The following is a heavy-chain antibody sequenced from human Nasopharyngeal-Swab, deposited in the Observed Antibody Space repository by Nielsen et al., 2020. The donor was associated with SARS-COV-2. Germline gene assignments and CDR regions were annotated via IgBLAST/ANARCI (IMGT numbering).Heavy chain of an antibody. CDR2: FDPEDGET. D-gene: IGHD1-26*01. Sequence: ASVKVSCKVSGYTLTELSMHWVRQAPGKGLVWMGGFDPEDGETIYAQKFQGRVTMTEDTSTDTAYMELSSLRSEDTAVYYCATTTPVGAMGMVWFDPWGQGTLVTVSS. CDR1: GYTLTELS. V-gene: IGHV1-24*01. J-gene: IGHJ5*02. CDR3: ATTTPVGAMGMVWFDP.